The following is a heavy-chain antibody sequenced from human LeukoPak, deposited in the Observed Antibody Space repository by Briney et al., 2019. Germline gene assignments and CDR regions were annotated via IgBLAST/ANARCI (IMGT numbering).Heavy chain of an antibody. CDR2: INQDGSEK. CDR3: ARERDGRFFDY. Sequence: GGSLGLSCAVSGLRFGSSWMSWVRQAPGKGLEWVANINQDGSEKYFVDSVRGRFTISRDNSKNSLHLQMNTLRAEDTAVYYCARERDGRFFDYWGQGTLVTVSS. V-gene: IGHV3-7*01. D-gene: IGHD5-24*01. CDR1: GLRFGSSW. J-gene: IGHJ4*02.